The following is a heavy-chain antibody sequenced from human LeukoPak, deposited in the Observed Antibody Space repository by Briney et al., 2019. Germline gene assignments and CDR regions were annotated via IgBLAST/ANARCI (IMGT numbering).Heavy chain of an antibody. CDR3: ARNPGGEDYFDY. Sequence: ASVTVSFTASGYTFTVYYMHWVRQAPGQGVEWMGWINPNSGGTNYAQKFQGWVTMTRDTSISTAYMELSRLRSDDTAVYYCARNPGGEDYFDYWGQGTLVTVSS. J-gene: IGHJ4*02. V-gene: IGHV1-2*04. CDR2: INPNSGGT. D-gene: IGHD2-21*01. CDR1: GYTFTVYY.